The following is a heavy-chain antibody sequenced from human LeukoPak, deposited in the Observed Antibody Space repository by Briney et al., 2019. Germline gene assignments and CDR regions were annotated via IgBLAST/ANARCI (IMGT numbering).Heavy chain of an antibody. J-gene: IGHJ4*02. CDR3: AREDYYDSGSNDY. D-gene: IGHD3-22*01. CDR1: GYTFTGYY. Sequence: ASVKVSCKASGYTFTGYYMHWVRQAPGQGLEWMGWINPNSGNTAYAQKFQGRVTITRNTSISTAYMELSSLGSEDTAVYYCAREDYYDSGSNDYWGQRTLVTVSS. CDR2: INPNSGNT. V-gene: IGHV1-8*03.